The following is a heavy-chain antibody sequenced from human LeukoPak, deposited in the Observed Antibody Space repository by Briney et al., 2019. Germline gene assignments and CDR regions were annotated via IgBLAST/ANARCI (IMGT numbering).Heavy chain of an antibody. CDR2: IIPIFGTA. CDR1: GGTFSSYA. CDR3: ARDYDILTGYNYDAFDI. D-gene: IGHD3-9*01. Sequence: GASVKVSCKASGGTFSSYATSWVRQAPGQGLEWMGGIIPIFGTANYAQKFQGRVTITADESTSTAYMELSSLRSEDTAVYYCARDYDILTGYNYDAFDIWGQGTMVTVSS. J-gene: IGHJ3*02. V-gene: IGHV1-69*13.